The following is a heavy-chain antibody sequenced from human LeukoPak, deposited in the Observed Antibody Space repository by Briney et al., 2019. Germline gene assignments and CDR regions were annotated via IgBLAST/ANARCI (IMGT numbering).Heavy chain of an antibody. J-gene: IGHJ4*02. CDR1: GFTFSDAW. CDR3: TTEAPWYSSGRGWSDY. CDR2: IKSKVDRETT. Sequence: GGSLRLSCAASGFTFSDAWMSWVRQAPGKGLEWVGHIKSKVDRETTDYAAPVKGRFTISRDDSKNTLYLQMNSLKTEDTAVYYCTTEAPWYSSGRGWSDYWGQGTLVTVSS. V-gene: IGHV3-15*01. D-gene: IGHD6-19*01.